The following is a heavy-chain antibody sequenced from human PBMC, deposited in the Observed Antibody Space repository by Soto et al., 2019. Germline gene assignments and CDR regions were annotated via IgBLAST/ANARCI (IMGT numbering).Heavy chain of an antibody. V-gene: IGHV3-73*02. CDR3: TRHDTVGATMGDAFDI. J-gene: IGHJ3*02. Sequence: EVQLVESGGGLVQPGGPLKLSCAASGFTFSGSAMHWVRQASGKGLEWVGRIRSKANSYATAYAASVKGRFTISRDDSKNTAYLQMNSLKTEDTAVYYCTRHDTVGATMGDAFDIWGQGTMVTVSS. CDR2: IRSKANSYAT. D-gene: IGHD1-26*01. CDR1: GFTFSGSA.